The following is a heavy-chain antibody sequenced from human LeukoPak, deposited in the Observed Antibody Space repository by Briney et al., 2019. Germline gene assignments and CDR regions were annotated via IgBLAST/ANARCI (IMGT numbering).Heavy chain of an antibody. Sequence: GGCLRLSCAASGFTFSTYWMTWVRQAPGKGLEWVANIKQDGSEKYYVDSVKGRFTISRDNAKNSRYLQMNSLRAEDTAVYYCARDSGATIDYWGPGTLVTVSS. CDR2: IKQDGSEK. J-gene: IGHJ4*02. D-gene: IGHD1-26*01. CDR3: ARDSGATIDY. CDR1: GFTFSTYW. V-gene: IGHV3-7*01.